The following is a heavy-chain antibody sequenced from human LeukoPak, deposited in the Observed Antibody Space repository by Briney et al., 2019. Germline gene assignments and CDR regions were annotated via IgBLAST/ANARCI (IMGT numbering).Heavy chain of an antibody. CDR3: ARGSGGSYYYFDY. D-gene: IGHD1-26*01. J-gene: IGHJ4*02. CDR2: ISWNSGSI. V-gene: IGHV3-9*01. CDR1: GFTFDDYA. Sequence: GGSLRLSCAASGFTFDDYAMHWVRQAPGKGLEWVSGISWNSGSIGYADSVKGRFTISRDNSKNTLYLQMNSLRAEDTAVYYCARGSGGSYYYFDYWGQGTLVTVSS.